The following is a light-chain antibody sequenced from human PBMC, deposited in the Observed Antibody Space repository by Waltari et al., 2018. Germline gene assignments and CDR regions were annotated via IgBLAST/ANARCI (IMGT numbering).Light chain of an antibody. V-gene: IGKV1-39*01. J-gene: IGKJ1*01. Sequence: DIQMTQSPSSLSASVGDRVTITCRASQTISRYLNWYQQKPGKAPNLLISAASSLQSGVPSRFSGSGSGRDFTLIITSLQPEDFATYYYQESYSFTRTFGQGTKVEIK. CDR2: AAS. CDR3: QESYSFTRT. CDR1: QTISRY.